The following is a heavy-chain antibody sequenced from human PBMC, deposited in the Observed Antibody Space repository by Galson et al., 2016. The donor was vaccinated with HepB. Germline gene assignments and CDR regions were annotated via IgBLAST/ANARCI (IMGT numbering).Heavy chain of an antibody. CDR2: SRNKARSYTT. V-gene: IGHV3-72*01. CDR1: GFTFSRNW. Sequence: SLRLSCAASGFTFSRNWMSWVRQAPGKGLEWVARSRNKARSYTTDYAASVKGRFAISRDDSKKTVYLQMSSLKTEDTAVYYCVRSYYYEAGSVGDLDIWGQGTMVTVSS. CDR3: VRSYYYEAGSVGDLDI. D-gene: IGHD3-10*01. J-gene: IGHJ3*02.